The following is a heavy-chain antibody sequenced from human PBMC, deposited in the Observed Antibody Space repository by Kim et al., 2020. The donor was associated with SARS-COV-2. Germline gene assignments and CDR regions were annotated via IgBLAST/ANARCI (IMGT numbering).Heavy chain of an antibody. CDR3: AKDKYSSGFSTDY. Sequence: ADHVKGRFTIPRDNSKKTLYLQMNSLRAEDTAVYYCAKDKYSSGFSTDYWGQGTLVTVSS. V-gene: IGHV3-23*01. J-gene: IGHJ4*02. D-gene: IGHD6-19*01.